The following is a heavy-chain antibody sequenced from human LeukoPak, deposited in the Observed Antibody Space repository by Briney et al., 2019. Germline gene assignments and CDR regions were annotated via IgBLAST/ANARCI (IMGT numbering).Heavy chain of an antibody. CDR3: ARVRVGGTNYFDS. Sequence: GGSLRLSCAASGFTVGSNYMSWVRQAPGKGLEWVSIIYRGGSTNYADSVKGRFTISRDNAKNSLYLHMNSLRAEDTAVYYCARVRVGGTNYFDSWGQGTLVTVSS. D-gene: IGHD3-22*01. J-gene: IGHJ4*02. CDR2: IYRGGST. CDR1: GFTVGSNY. V-gene: IGHV3-66*01.